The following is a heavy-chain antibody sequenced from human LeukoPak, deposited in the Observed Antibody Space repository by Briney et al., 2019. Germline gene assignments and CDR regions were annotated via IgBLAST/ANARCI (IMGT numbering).Heavy chain of an antibody. V-gene: IGHV3-30-3*01. CDR2: ISYDGSNK. Sequence: GRSLRLSCAASGFTFSSYAMHWVRQAPGKGLEWVAVISYDGSNKYYADSVKGRFTISRDNSKNTLYLQMNSLRAEDTAVYYCARGGRDGLQSFDFDYWGQGTLVTVSS. CDR3: ARGGRDGLQSFDFDY. CDR1: GFTFSSYA. D-gene: IGHD5-24*01. J-gene: IGHJ4*02.